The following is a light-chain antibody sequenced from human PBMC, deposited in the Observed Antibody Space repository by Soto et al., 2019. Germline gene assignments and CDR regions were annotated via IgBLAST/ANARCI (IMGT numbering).Light chain of an antibody. V-gene: IGLV2-14*01. CDR1: SSDVGGSNY. J-gene: IGLJ2*01. CDR3: SSYTSSNTRVV. Sequence: QSALTQPASVSGFPGQSITISCTGSSSDVGGSNYVSWYQQHPGKAPKVVIYDVSNRPSGISNRFSGSKSGKTAALTISGLQAEDEADYSCSSYTSSNTRVVFGGGTKVTVL. CDR2: DVS.